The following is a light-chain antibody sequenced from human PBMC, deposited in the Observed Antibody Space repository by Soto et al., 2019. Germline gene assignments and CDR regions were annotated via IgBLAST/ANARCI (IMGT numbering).Light chain of an antibody. J-gene: IGKJ2*01. Sequence: DIQMTQSTSSLSPSVGDRVTITCRASQSISSSLNWYQQKPGKAPKYLIYAASYLQSGVPSRFSGSGSGTDFTLTISSLQPEDFATYYCQQSYSIPYTFGQGTKVDIK. CDR3: QQSYSIPYT. CDR2: AAS. CDR1: QSISSS. V-gene: IGKV1-39*01.